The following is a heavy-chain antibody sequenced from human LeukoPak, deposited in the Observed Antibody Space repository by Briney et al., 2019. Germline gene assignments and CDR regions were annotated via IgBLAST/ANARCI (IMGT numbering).Heavy chain of an antibody. CDR2: ISGSGGST. CDR3: AKDRSFGLTLDAFDI. J-gene: IGHJ3*02. V-gene: IGHV3-23*01. Sequence: TGGSLRLSCAASGFTFSSYAMSWVRQAPGKGLEWVSAISGSGGSTYYADSVKGRFTISRDNSKNTLYLQMNSLRAEDTAVYYCAKDRSFGLTLDAFDIWGQGTMVTVSS. D-gene: IGHD3-9*01. CDR1: GFTFSSYA.